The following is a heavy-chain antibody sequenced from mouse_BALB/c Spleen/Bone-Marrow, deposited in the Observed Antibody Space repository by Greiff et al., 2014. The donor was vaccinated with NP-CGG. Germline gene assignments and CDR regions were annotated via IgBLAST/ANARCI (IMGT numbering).Heavy chain of an antibody. CDR2: ILPGSGNT. V-gene: IGHV1-9*01. CDR1: GYTFSSYW. Sequence: QVQLQQPGAELMKPGASVKISCKATGYTFSSYWIEWVKQRPGHGLEWIGEILPGSGNTNYNEKFKGKATFTADTSSNTAYMQLSSLTSEDSAVYYCAREDITTVVGMDYWGQGTSVTVSS. D-gene: IGHD1-1*01. J-gene: IGHJ4*01. CDR3: AREDITTVVGMDY.